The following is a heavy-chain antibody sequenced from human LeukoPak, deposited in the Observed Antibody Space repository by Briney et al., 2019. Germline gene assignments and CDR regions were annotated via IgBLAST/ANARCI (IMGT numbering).Heavy chain of an antibody. J-gene: IGHJ1*01. D-gene: IGHD3-10*01. Sequence: PGGSLRLSCAASGFTVSSNYMSWVRQAPGEGLEWVSVIYSGGSTYYADSVKGRFTISRDNSKNTLYLQMNSLRAEDTAVYYCARDTYGSGSSEYFQHWGQGTLVTVSS. CDR3: ARDTYGSGSSEYFQH. CDR1: GFTVSSNY. CDR2: IYSGGST. V-gene: IGHV3-53*01.